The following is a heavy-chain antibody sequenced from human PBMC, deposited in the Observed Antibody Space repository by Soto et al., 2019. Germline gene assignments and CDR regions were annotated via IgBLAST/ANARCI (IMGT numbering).Heavy chain of an antibody. J-gene: IGHJ6*02. D-gene: IGHD3-10*01. Sequence: QLPLQESGPGLVKPSETLSLTCTVSGGSISRSSYYWGWIRQPPGKGLEWIGSIYYSGSTYYNPSLKRRVTISVDTSKNQSSLKLSSVTAADTAVYYCARQPATTYGSAGPPDVWGQGTTVTVSS. CDR3: ARQPATTYGSAGPPDV. CDR1: GGSISRSSYY. V-gene: IGHV4-39*01. CDR2: IYYSGST.